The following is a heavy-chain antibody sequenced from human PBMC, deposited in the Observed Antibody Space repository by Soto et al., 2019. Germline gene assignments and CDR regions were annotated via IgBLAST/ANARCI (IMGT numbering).Heavy chain of an antibody. Sequence: GGSLRLSCAASGFTFSNAWMSWVRQAPGKGREWVGSIKSKTDGGTTDYAAPVKGRFTISRDDSKNTLYLQMNSLKTEDTAVYYCATDRDYYGSGHPYNGMDVWGQGTTVTVSS. J-gene: IGHJ6*02. V-gene: IGHV3-15*01. D-gene: IGHD3-10*01. CDR2: IKSKTDGGTT. CDR1: GFTFSNAW. CDR3: ATDRDYYGSGHPYNGMDV.